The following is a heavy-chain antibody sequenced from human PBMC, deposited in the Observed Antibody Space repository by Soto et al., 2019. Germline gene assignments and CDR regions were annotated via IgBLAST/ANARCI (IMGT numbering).Heavy chain of an antibody. CDR2: IIPIFCTA. D-gene: IGHD3-22*01. CDR3: ARVYDSSGYSRSWFDP. Sequence: GASVKVSCKASGGTFSSYAISWVRQAPGQGLEWMGGIIPIFCTANYAQKFQGRVTITADESTSTAYMELSSLRSEDTAVYYCARVYDSSGYSRSWFDPWGQGTLVTVSS. V-gene: IGHV1-69*13. CDR1: GGTFSSYA. J-gene: IGHJ5*02.